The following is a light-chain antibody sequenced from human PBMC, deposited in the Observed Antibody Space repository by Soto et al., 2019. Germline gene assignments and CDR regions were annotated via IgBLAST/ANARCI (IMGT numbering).Light chain of an antibody. CDR3: SSYSTTNILV. J-gene: IGLJ1*01. V-gene: IGLV2-14*03. Sequence: QSALTQPASVSGSPGQSVTISCTGASSDVGAYEHVSWYQQHPGRAPKLILYDVNNRPSGVSNHFSGSKSGNTASLVISGLQAYDEADYYWSSYSTTNILVFGSGTKVTVL. CDR1: SSDVGAYEH. CDR2: DVN.